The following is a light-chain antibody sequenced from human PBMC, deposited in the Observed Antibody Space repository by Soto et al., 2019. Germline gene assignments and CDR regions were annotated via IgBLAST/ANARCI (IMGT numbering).Light chain of an antibody. Sequence: EIRITQSPSSVSASIGERVRISCRASQGISSWLAWYQQKPGKAPKLLIYGASSLQTGVPSRFSGSGSGTDFTLTISSLQSEDIAAYYCQQAYSCPLTFGGGTKVDIK. V-gene: IGKV1-12*01. J-gene: IGKJ4*01. CDR2: GAS. CDR1: QGISSW. CDR3: QQAYSCPLT.